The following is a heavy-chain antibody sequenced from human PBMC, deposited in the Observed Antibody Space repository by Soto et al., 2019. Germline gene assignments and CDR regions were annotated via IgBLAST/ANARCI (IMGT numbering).Heavy chain of an antibody. CDR1: GFTFSSHA. CDR2: IHGTRSII. V-gene: IGHV3-48*02. Sequence: EVQLVESGGGLVQPGGSLKLSCAVSGFTFSSHAMNWVRQAPGKGLEWVAYIHGTRSIIYYADSVKGRFTISRDNAKNSLYLQMDSLRDEDTALYFCARYARNADYDYWGQGTLVTVSS. D-gene: IGHD3-16*01. CDR3: ARYARNADYDY. J-gene: IGHJ4*02.